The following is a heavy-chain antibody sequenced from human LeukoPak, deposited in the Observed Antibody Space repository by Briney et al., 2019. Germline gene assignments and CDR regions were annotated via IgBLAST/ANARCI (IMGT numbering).Heavy chain of an antibody. J-gene: IGHJ6*03. CDR2: IKQDANEK. CDR3: ARAPHLDDMDV. D-gene: IGHD3-9*01. Sequence: PGWSLRLSCAASGFVFNNYWMTWVRQVPGKGLDWVATIKQDANEKYFVDSVRGRFTISRDNAQNSLNLQMDSVRAEDTAVYYCARAPHLDDMDVWGKGTTVTVSS. V-gene: IGHV3-7*01. CDR1: GFVFNNYW.